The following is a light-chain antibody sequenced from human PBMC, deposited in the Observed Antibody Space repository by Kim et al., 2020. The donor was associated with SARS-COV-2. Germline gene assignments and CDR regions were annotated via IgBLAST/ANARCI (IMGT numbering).Light chain of an antibody. CDR2: EVS. CDR3: CSYAGSSTFVVV. Sequence: STAISCTGTGRNVGSYNLVSWYQQHPGKAPKLMIYEVSKRPSGVSNRFSGSKSGNTASLTISGLQAEDEADYYCCSYAGSSTFVVVFGGGTQLTVL. V-gene: IGLV2-23*02. CDR1: GRNVGSYNL. J-gene: IGLJ2*01.